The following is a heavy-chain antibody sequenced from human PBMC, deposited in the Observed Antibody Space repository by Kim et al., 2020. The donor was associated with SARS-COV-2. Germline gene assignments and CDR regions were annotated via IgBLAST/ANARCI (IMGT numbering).Heavy chain of an antibody. CDR3: VRVDSNIVSCDVDS. V-gene: IGHV3-49*04. Sequence: GGSLRLSCLSSGFTFREFPMPWVRQAPGKGLEWIVVIRSTVYGGGTAYAVSVRGRIFIYRDDSNHIAHLQMISLKAEATGVYYSVRVDSNIVSCDVDS. CDR1: GFTFREFP. D-gene: IGHD2-15*01. J-gene: IGHJ5*01. CDR2: IRSTVYGGGT.